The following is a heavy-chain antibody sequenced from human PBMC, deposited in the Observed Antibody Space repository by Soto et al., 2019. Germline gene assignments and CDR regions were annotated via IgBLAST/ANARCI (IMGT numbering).Heavy chain of an antibody. J-gene: IGHJ6*03. V-gene: IGHV4-59*01. CDR1: GGAISNYF. CDR3: ARGTETYYMDV. CDR2: IFNSGST. Sequence: QVQLQESGPGLVKSSETLSLTCRVSGGAISNYFWIWIRQPPGKGLEWIGYIFNSGSTIYSPSLKSRVTLTLDTSKNQFSLRLGSVTVADTAIYYSARGTETYYMDVWGTGTTVTVSS.